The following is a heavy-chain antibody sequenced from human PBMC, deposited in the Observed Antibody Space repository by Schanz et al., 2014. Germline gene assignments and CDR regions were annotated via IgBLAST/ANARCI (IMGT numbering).Heavy chain of an antibody. CDR1: GFTVSSNY. CDR3: ASLYDREYFDY. V-gene: IGHV3-66*01. J-gene: IGHJ4*02. CDR2: IYGGGIT. D-gene: IGHD2-8*01. Sequence: EVQLVESGGIVVRPGGSLRLSCAASGFTVSSNYMSWVRQAPGKGLEWVSVIYGGGITYYADSVKGRFTISRDSSRNTLYLQMNSLRAEDTAVYYCASLYDREYFDYWGQGTLVTVSS.